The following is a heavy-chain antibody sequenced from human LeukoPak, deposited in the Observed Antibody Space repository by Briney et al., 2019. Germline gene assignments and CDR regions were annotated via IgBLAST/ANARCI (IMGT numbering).Heavy chain of an antibody. V-gene: IGHV1-18*01. J-gene: IGHJ4*02. Sequence: PVASVKVSCKASGYTFTSYGISWVRQAPGQGLEWMGWISAYNGNTNYAQKLQGRVTMTTDTSTSTAYMELRSLRSDDTAVYYCARDFASVLRFLEWLSPPGDYWGQGTLVTVSS. D-gene: IGHD3-3*01. CDR1: GYTFTSYG. CDR3: ARDFASVLRFLEWLSPPGDY. CDR2: ISAYNGNT.